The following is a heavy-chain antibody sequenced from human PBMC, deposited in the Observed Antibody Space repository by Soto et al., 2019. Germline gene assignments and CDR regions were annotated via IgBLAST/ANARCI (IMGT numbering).Heavy chain of an antibody. V-gene: IGHV1-69*13. CDR3: ARAERPYGDYDNYYYAMDV. J-gene: IGHJ6*02. Sequence: SVKVSCEASGGTFSRYAISWVRRAPGQGLEWIGGFIPIYGTRNYAQKFQGRVTITADESTSTAYMELSSLRSEDTAVYYCARAERPYGDYDNYYYAMDVWDQGTSVTV. CDR2: FIPIYGTR. CDR1: GGTFSRYA. D-gene: IGHD4-17*01.